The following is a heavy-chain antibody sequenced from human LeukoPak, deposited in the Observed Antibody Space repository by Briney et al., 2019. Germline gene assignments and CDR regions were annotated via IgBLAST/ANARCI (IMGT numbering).Heavy chain of an antibody. Sequence: SETLSLTCAVYGGSFSGYYWSWLRQPPGKGLEWVGEINHSGSTNYNPSLKSRVTISVDTSKNQFSLKLSSVTAADTAVYYCARGVGVRYFDWSGLYYYYYYGMDVWGQGTTVTVSS. CDR2: INHSGST. CDR1: GGSFSGYY. V-gene: IGHV4-34*01. D-gene: IGHD3-9*01. J-gene: IGHJ6*02. CDR3: ARGVGVRYFDWSGLYYYYYYGMDV.